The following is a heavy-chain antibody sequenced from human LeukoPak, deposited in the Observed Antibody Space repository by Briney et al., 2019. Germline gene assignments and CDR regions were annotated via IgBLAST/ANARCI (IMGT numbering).Heavy chain of an antibody. D-gene: IGHD3-10*02. CDR2: IYYSGSP. CDR3: ARHHHMYGDY. Sequence: SETLSLTCTVSGGSVSSSDYYWGWIRRPPGKGLEWIGNIYYSGSPYYTPSLKSRVTISVDTSKNQFSLKLSSVTAADTAVYYCARHHHMYGDYWGQGTLVTVSS. J-gene: IGHJ4*02. CDR1: GGSVSSSDYY. V-gene: IGHV4-39*01.